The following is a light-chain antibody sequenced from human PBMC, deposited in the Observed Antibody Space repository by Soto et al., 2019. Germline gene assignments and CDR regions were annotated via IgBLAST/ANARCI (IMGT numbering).Light chain of an antibody. CDR1: QSITDY. CDR2: AAS. V-gene: IGKV1-39*01. Sequence: DIQMTQSPSSLSASVGDRVTITCRASQSITDYLNWYQQKPGKAPKLLIYAASSLQSGVLSRFSASGSGTDFTLTISRLQPEDFATYFCQQTYITPFTFGQGTRLEIK. J-gene: IGKJ5*01. CDR3: QQTYITPFT.